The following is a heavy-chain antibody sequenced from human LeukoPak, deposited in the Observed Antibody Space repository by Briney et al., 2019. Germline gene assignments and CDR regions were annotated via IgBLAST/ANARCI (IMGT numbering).Heavy chain of an antibody. J-gene: IGHJ5*02. CDR3: ARGIVVVPAAILNPYWFDP. CDR2: MNPNSGNT. CDR1: GYTFTSYD. Sequence: ASVKVSCKASGYTFTSYDINWVRQAPGQGLEWMGWMNPNSGNTDYAQKFQGRVTMTRDTSISTAYMELSSLRSEDTAVYYCARGIVVVPAAILNPYWFDPWGQGTLVTVSS. V-gene: IGHV1-8*01. D-gene: IGHD2-2*02.